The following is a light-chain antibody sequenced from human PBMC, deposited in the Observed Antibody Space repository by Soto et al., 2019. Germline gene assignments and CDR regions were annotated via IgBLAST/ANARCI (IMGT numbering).Light chain of an antibody. CDR2: ENN. CDR3: AAWDSSRSVVV. V-gene: IGLV1-51*01. CDR1: TRDIAGYNY. Sequence: QSVLTQPASVSGSLGQSITISCTGTTRDIAGYNYISWYQQLPGKAPKLMIYENNKRTSGTPARVSGSRSVTSATLGIAGLQTGDEADYYCAAWDSSRSVVVFGGGTKLTVL. J-gene: IGLJ3*02.